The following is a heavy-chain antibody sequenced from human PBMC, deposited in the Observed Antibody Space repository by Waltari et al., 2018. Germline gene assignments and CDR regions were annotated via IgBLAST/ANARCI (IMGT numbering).Heavy chain of an antibody. CDR3: AKDSGYFGSGTYSHDAFDI. V-gene: IGHV3-23*04. J-gene: IGHJ3*02. Sequence: EVQLVESGGGLVQPGGSLRLSCAASGFTFSSHAMNWVRQAPGKGLEWVSVISGSGDATYYADSVKGRFTISRDNSKNTLSLQMNSLRVEDTAVYYCAKDSGYFGSGTYSHDAFDIWGQGTMVPVSS. D-gene: IGHD2-15*01. CDR1: GFTFSSHA. CDR2: ISGSGDAT.